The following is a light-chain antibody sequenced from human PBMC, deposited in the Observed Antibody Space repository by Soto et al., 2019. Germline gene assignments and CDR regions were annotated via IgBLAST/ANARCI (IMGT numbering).Light chain of an antibody. CDR3: QQRSNWLT. CDR2: AAS. J-gene: IGKJ4*01. V-gene: IGKV3-11*01. CDR1: QSVSSN. Sequence: EIVMTQSPATLSVSPGERATLSCRASQSVSSNLAWYQQKPGQAPRLLIYAASTRATGIPARFSGSGSGTDFTLTISSLEPEDFAVYYCQQRSNWLTFGGGTKVDI.